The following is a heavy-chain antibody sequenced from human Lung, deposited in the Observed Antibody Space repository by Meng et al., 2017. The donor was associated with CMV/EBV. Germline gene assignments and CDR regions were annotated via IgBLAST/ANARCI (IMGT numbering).Heavy chain of an antibody. Sequence: GEXXKISCAASGFRFSDYYMTWIRQAPGKGLEWVSYISSSYAVDYADSLKGRFTISRDNAKNSLYLQMNSLRAEDTAVYYCARVQLDVRGWHYQGMDVWGQGTTVTVSS. D-gene: IGHD6-13*01. CDR1: GFRFSDYY. CDR2: ISSSYAV. V-gene: IGHV3-69-1*01. J-gene: IGHJ6*02. CDR3: ARVQLDVRGWHYQGMDV.